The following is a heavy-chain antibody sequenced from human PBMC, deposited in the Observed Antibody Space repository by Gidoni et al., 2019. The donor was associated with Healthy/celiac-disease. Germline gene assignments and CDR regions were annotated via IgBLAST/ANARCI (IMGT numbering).Heavy chain of an antibody. J-gene: IGHJ4*02. D-gene: IGHD3-9*01. V-gene: IGHV3-30*18. CDR1: GFTFSSYC. Sequence: QVQLLESGGGVVQPGRSLRLSCAASGFTFSSYCMHWVRQAPGKGMEWVAVISYDGSNKYYADSVKGRFTISRDNSKNTLYLQMNSLRAEDTAVYYCAKDFSGYYDILTGYFPRVLDYWGQGTLVTVSS. CDR2: ISYDGSNK. CDR3: AKDFSGYYDILTGYFPRVLDY.